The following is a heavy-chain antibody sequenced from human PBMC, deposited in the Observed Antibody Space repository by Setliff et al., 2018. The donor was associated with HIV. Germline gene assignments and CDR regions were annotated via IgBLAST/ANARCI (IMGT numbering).Heavy chain of an antibody. CDR2: INSDGSTT. CDR3: ARADPLGVQVWSLQFFQL. J-gene: IGHJ1*01. D-gene: IGHD5-18*01. Sequence: PGGSLRLSCAASGFTFSDYWMHWVRQVPGKGLVWVSRINSDGSTTNYADSVRGRFTISRDNAKNTLYLQMNSLRAEDAAVYYCARADPLGVQVWSLQFFQLWGQGTLVTVSS. CDR1: GFTFSDYW. V-gene: IGHV3-74*01.